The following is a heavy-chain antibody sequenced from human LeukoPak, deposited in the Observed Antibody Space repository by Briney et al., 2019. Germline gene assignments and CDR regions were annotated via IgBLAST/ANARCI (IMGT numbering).Heavy chain of an antibody. CDR2: IYYDGST. CDR1: GVSISSDGYY. J-gene: IGHJ4*02. CDR3: ARYYDILTGYFDY. V-gene: IGHV4-39*07. Sequence: SETLSPTCTVSGVSISSDGYYWGWLRQPPGKGLEWIGTIYYDGSTYYNPSLKSRVTMSVDTSKNQFSLKLSSVTAADPAVYYCARYYDILTGYFDYWGQGTLVTVFS. D-gene: IGHD3-9*01.